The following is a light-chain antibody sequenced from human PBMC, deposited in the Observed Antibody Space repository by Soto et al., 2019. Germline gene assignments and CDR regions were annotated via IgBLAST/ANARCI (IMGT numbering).Light chain of an antibody. V-gene: IGKV1-5*03. CDR3: QQYSSYSRA. CDR1: QSISTW. Sequence: DIQMTQSPSTLSASVGDRVTITCWASQSISTWLAWYQQKPGKAPKLLIYKASSLESGVPERFSGSGSGTEFTLTISSLQPDDFAAYYCQQYSSYSRAFGQGTKVEIK. CDR2: KAS. J-gene: IGKJ1*01.